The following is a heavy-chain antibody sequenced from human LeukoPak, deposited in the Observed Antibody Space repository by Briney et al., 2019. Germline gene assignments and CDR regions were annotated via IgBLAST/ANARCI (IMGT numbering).Heavy chain of an antibody. Sequence: PGGSLRLSCAASGFPFSIYWMSWVRLAPGKGLEWVANIKQDGSEKYYVDSVKGRFTISRDNAKNSLYLQMNSLRAEDTAVYYCARTIAGYFDYWGQGTLVTVSS. D-gene: IGHD6-13*01. CDR2: IKQDGSEK. V-gene: IGHV3-7*01. CDR3: ARTIAGYFDY. CDR1: GFPFSIYW. J-gene: IGHJ4*02.